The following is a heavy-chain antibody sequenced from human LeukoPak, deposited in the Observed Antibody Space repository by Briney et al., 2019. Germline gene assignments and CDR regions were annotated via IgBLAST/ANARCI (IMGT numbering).Heavy chain of an antibody. Sequence: GGSLRLSCAASGFTFNIYAMCWVRQGPGKGLEWISCISGSGVDTFNADSVKGRFTISRDNSKNTLFLQMNSLRAEDTAVYYCARDHYGGKIDYWGQGTLVTVSS. D-gene: IGHD4-23*01. V-gene: IGHV3-23*01. J-gene: IGHJ4*02. CDR1: GFTFNIYA. CDR3: ARDHYGGKIDY. CDR2: ISGSGVDT.